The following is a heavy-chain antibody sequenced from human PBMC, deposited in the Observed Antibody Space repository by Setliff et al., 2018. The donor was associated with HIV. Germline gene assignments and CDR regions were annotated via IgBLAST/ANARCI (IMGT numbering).Heavy chain of an antibody. CDR3: ARALDSGSFPRELAY. J-gene: IGHJ4*02. D-gene: IGHD1-26*01. CDR1: GDSISSDFY. CDR2: IYHSGNT. Sequence: SETLSLTCTVSGDSISSDFYWGWIRQPPGKGLEWIGSIYHSGNTYYMPSLQSRVTISVDMSKNQFSLNLSSVTAADTAVYYCARALDSGSFPRELAYWGQGTLVTVSS. V-gene: IGHV4-38-2*02.